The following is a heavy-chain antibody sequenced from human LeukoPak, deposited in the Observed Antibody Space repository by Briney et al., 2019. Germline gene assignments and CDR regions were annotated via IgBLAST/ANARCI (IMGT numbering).Heavy chain of an antibody. CDR1: GFTVSSNY. V-gene: IGHV3-66*02. CDR3: AKETQTTVTHYYYGMDV. J-gene: IGHJ6*02. CDR2: IYSGGST. D-gene: IGHD4-17*01. Sequence: GGSLRLSCAASGFTVSSNYMSWVRQAPGKGLEWVSVIYSGGSTYYADSVKGRFTISRDNSKNTLYLQMNSLRAEDTAVYYCAKETQTTVTHYYYGMDVWGQGTTVTVSS.